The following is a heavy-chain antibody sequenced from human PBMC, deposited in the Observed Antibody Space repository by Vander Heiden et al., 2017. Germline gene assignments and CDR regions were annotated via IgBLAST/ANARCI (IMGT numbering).Heavy chain of an antibody. Sequence: EVQLLESGGGLVQPGGSLRLSCAASGFTFSSYAMSWVRQAPGKGLEWFSAISGSGGSTYYADSVKGRFTISRDNSKNTLYLQMNSLRAEDTAVYYCAKDREPDYYDSSGYYSQAWGQGTLVTVSS. J-gene: IGHJ5*02. CDR2: ISGSGGST. V-gene: IGHV3-23*01. CDR1: GFTFSSYA. D-gene: IGHD3-22*01. CDR3: AKDREPDYYDSSGYYSQA.